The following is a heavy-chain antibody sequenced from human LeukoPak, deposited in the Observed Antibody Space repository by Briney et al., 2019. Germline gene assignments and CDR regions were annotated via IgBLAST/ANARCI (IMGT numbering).Heavy chain of an antibody. Sequence: SETLSLTCTVSGGSISRYYWSWIRQPAGKGLEWIGRLYNGGSTNYNPSLKSRVTMSIDTSKNHFSLKLSSVTAADTAVYYCARGWAAAGTENAFDIWGQGTMVTVSS. CDR1: GGSISRYY. J-gene: IGHJ3*02. D-gene: IGHD6-13*01. CDR2: LYNGGST. V-gene: IGHV4-4*07. CDR3: ARGWAAAGTENAFDI.